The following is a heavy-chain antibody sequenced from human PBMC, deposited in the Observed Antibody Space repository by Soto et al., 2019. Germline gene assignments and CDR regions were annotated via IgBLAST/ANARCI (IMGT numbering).Heavy chain of an antibody. CDR3: ARFDYSNYARLFDP. Sequence: SETLSLTCTVSGGSVSSGSYYWSWIRQPPGKGLEWIGYIYYSGSTNYNPSLKSRVTISVDTSKNQFSLKLSSVTAADTAVYYCARFDYSNYARLFDPWGQGTLVTVSS. CDR2: IYYSGST. CDR1: GGSVSSGSYY. J-gene: IGHJ5*02. V-gene: IGHV4-61*01. D-gene: IGHD4-4*01.